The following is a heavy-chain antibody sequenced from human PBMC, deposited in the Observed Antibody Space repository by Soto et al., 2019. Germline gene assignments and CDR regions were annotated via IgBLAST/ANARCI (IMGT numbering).Heavy chain of an antibody. CDR1: GYTFTSFQ. D-gene: IGHD2-2*01. V-gene: IGHV1-46*01. CDR3: VNCRLPSIPAAADY. J-gene: IGHJ4*02. Sequence: QVQLVQSGAEVKKPGASVKDSCKTSGYTFTSFQMHWARQAPGQGLEWMGIINPGSGSTNYAQKFQGRVTMTSDTSTRTIYMELSSVRSEDTAVYYCVNCRLPSIPAAADYWGQGTLDTVSS. CDR2: INPGSGST.